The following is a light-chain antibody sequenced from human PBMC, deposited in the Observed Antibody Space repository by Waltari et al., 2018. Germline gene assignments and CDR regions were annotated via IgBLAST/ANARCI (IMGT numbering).Light chain of an antibody. V-gene: IGLV2-18*02. CDR3: NSFTTSTTWV. CDR1: SNDVGSYNR. Sequence: QSALTQPPSLSGSPGQSVTISCTGTSNDVGSYNRVSWYQQPPGTAPKLMIYEVSNRPSGVPDRFSGSKSGNTASLTISGLQPEDEADYYCNSFTTSTTWVFGGGTRVTVL. J-gene: IGLJ3*02. CDR2: EVS.